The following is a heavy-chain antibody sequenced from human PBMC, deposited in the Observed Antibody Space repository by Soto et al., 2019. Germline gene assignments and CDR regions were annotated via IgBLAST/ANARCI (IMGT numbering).Heavy chain of an antibody. CDR3: ARGSTDSYPGSRIFDF. D-gene: IGHD3-10*01. V-gene: IGHV3-23*01. CDR2: ITDTGGDA. J-gene: IGHJ4*02. Sequence: GGSLRLSCVASGLTFGSRAMTWVRQAPGEGLQWVSTITDTGGDAKYADSVRGRFVISRDNSKKTLYLQMTSLTAEDSAMYYCARGSTDSYPGSRIFDFWGRGTLVTVPQ. CDR1: GLTFGSRA.